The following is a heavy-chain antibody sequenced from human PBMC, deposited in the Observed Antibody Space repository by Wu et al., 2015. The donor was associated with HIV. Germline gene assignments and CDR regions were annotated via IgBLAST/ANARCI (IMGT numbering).Heavy chain of an antibody. CDR1: GGTFSSYA. J-gene: IGHJ6*03. CDR2: IIPIFGTA. CDR3: ARDLFSAQIGTDYYYYYYMDV. Sequence: QVQLVQSGAEVKKPGSSVKVSCKASGGTFSSYAISWVRQAPGQGLEWMGGIIPIFGTANYAQKFQGRVTITADESTSTAYMELSSLRSEDTAVYYCARDLFSAQIGTDYYYYYYMDVVGQRDHGSPSP. D-gene: IGHD1-1*01. V-gene: IGHV1-69*12.